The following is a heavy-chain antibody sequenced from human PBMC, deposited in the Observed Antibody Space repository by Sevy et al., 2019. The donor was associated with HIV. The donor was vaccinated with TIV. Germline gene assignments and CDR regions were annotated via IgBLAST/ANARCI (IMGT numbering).Heavy chain of an antibody. V-gene: IGHV3-7*01. J-gene: IGHJ6*02. Sequence: GGSLRLSCVGSGISISSHWMNWVRQSPGKGLEWVANINQDGSEINYVDSVKGRFTISRENAKNSGYLQMHSLRVEDSGVYYCARAMGVWGHGTTVTVSS. CDR3: ARAMGV. CDR2: INQDGSEI. CDR1: GISISSHW.